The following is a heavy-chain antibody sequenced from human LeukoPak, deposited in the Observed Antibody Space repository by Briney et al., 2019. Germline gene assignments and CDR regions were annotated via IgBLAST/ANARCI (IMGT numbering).Heavy chain of an antibody. V-gene: IGHV3-21*01. D-gene: IGHD2-2*01. CDR3: AREPALYYFDY. CDR1: GLTFSSYS. CDR2: ISSSSSYI. Sequence: GGSLRLSCAASGLTFSSYSMNWVRHAPGKGLELVSSISSSSSYIYYADSVKGRFTISRDNAKNSLYLQMNSLRAEDTAVYYCAREPALYYFDYWGQGTLVTVSS. J-gene: IGHJ4*02.